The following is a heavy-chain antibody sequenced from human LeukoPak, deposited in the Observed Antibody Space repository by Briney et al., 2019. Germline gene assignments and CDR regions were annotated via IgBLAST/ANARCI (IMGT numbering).Heavy chain of an antibody. J-gene: IGHJ3*01. CDR3: AKDGGRGRGAFDV. Sequence: GGSLRLSCAASGLSFSGFALSWVRGAPRTGRRCFSTISGSGYDTFYADSVKGRFTISRDNSKNTLFLQMHSLRAEDTATFYCAKDGGRGRGAFDVWGQGTTVTVSS. CDR2: ISGSGYDT. CDR1: GLSFSGFA. V-gene: IGHV3-23*01. D-gene: IGHD3-10*01.